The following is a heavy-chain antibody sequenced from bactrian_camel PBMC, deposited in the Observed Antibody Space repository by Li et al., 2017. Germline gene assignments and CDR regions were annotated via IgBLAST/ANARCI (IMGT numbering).Heavy chain of an antibody. CDR2: IYTRPGIT. CDR3: AADLYRKATLETLSAFVT. J-gene: IGHJ4*01. Sequence: HVQLVESGGGSVQTGESLTLSCKTPWNILRDNCMGWFRQAPGKEREKVAHIYTRPGITQYTDSVKGRFTISHDAAKSTTYLQMTSLKPEDTGMYYCAADLYRKATLETLSAFVTWGREPRSPSP. D-gene: IGHD3*01. CDR1: WNILRDNC. V-gene: IGHV3S54*01.